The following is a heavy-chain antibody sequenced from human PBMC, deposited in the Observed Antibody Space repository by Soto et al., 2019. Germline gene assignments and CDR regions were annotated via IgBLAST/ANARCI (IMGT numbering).Heavy chain of an antibody. CDR1: GFTFSSYA. J-gene: IGHJ3*02. CDR3: AKDRVVPAAIALDAFDI. CDR2: ISGSGGST. Sequence: GGSLRLSCAASGFTFSSYAMSWVRQAPGKGLEWVSAISGSGGSTYYADSVKGRFTISRDNSKNTLYLQMNSLRAEDTAVYYCAKDRVVPAAIALDAFDIWGQGTMVTVS. D-gene: IGHD2-2*01. V-gene: IGHV3-23*01.